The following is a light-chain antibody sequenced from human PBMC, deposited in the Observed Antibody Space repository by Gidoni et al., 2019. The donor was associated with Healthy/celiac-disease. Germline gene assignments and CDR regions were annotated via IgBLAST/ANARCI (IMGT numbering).Light chain of an antibody. CDR1: SSDVGGYNY. CDR2: DVS. J-gene: IGLJ1*01. Sequence: QPRSVSGSPGQSVTISCTGSSSDVGGYNYVSWYQQHPGKAPKLMIYDVSKRPSGVPDRFSGSKSGNTASLTISGLQAEDEADYYCCSYAGSYTFYVFGTGTKVTVL. CDR3: CSYAGSYTFYV. V-gene: IGLV2-11*01.